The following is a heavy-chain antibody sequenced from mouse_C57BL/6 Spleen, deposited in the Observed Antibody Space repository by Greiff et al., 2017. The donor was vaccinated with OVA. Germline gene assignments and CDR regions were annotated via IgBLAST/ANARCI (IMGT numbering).Heavy chain of an antibody. J-gene: IGHJ2*01. D-gene: IGHD1-1*01. Sequence: QVQLKQPGAELVKPGASVKLSCKASGYTFTSYWMQWVKQRPGQGLEWIGEIDPSDSYTNSNQKFKGKATLTVDTSSSTAYMQLSSLTSEDSAVYYCARGVLLRPFDYWGQGTTLTVSS. V-gene: IGHV1-50*01. CDR1: GYTFTSYW. CDR3: ARGVLLRPFDY. CDR2: IDPSDSYT.